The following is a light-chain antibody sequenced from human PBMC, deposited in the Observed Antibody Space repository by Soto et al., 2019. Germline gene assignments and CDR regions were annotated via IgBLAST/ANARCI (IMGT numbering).Light chain of an antibody. CDR2: KAT. J-gene: IGKJ1*01. CDR1: QSISSW. Sequence: DIQMTQSPSTLSASVGDRVTITCRASQSISSWLAWYQQKPGKAPKLLIYKATSLESVVPSRFSGSGSGTELTRTISSLQPDDFVTYYCHQYNSYPWTFGQGTKLEFK. V-gene: IGKV1-5*03. CDR3: HQYNSYPWT.